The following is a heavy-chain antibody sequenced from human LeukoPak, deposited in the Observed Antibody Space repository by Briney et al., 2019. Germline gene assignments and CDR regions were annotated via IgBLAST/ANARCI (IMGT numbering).Heavy chain of an antibody. Sequence: SGTLSLTCAVSGVSISSSEWWIWVRQPPGQGLEWIGEIHRAGRTRYNPSLKSRVTISMDYSKNQFSLKLTSVTVADTAIYYCGKTDIYFNPIDYWGPGSLVTVSS. J-gene: IGHJ4*02. V-gene: IGHV4-4*02. CDR1: GVSISSSEW. D-gene: IGHD3-9*01. CDR2: IHRAGRT. CDR3: GKTDIYFNPIDY.